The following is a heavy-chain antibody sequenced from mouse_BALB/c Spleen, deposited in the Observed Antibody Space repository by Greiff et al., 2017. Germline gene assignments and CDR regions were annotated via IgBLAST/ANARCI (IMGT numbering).Heavy chain of an antibody. CDR2: ISYSGST. CDR1: GYSITSDYA. Sequence: DVQLQESGPGLVKPSQSLSLTCTVTGYSITSDYAWNWIRQFPGNKLEWMGYISYSGSTSYNPSLKSRISITRDTSKNQFFLQLNSVTTEDTATYYCARSGGLLRYAMDYWGQGTSVTVSS. V-gene: IGHV3-2*02. CDR3: ARSGGLLRYAMDY. D-gene: IGHD2-3*01. J-gene: IGHJ4*01.